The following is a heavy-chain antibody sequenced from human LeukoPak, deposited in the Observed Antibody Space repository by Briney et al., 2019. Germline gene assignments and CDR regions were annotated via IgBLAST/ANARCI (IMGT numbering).Heavy chain of an antibody. D-gene: IGHD4-17*01. CDR1: GGTFSSYA. CDR3: ARDGGTTVISEYFDY. J-gene: IGHJ4*02. CDR2: IIPIFGIA. V-gene: IGHV1-69*04. Sequence: SVKVSCKASGGTFSSYAISWVRQAPGQGLEWTGRIIPIFGIANYAQKFQGRVTITADKSASTAYMELSSLRSEDTAVYYCARDGGTTVISEYFDYWGQGTLVTVSS.